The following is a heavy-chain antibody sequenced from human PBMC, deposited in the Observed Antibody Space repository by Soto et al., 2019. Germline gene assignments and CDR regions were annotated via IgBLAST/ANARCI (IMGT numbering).Heavy chain of an antibody. CDR3: ARDLVAAAPGYYYYGMDV. D-gene: IGHD6-13*01. V-gene: IGHV1-18*01. CDR1: GYTFTSYC. CDR2: ISAYNGNT. Sequence: GASGKVSCKASGYTFTSYCISWVRQAPGQGLEWMGWISAYNGNTNYAQKLQGRVTMTTDTSTSTAYMELRSLRSDDTAVYYCARDLVAAAPGYYYYGMDVWGQGTTVTVSS. J-gene: IGHJ6*02.